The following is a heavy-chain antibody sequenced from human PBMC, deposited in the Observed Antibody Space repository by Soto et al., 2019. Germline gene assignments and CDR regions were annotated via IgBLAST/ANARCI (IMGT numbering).Heavy chain of an antibody. J-gene: IGHJ4*02. CDR1: GFTFSNYW. V-gene: IGHV3-74*01. D-gene: IGHD2-15*01. CDR2: IDSDGSRM. Sequence: EVQLVESGGGLVQPVESLRLSFAASGFTFSNYWMHWVRQAPGKGLVWVSRIDSDGSRMTYADFVKALFTISRYKAKNRVYLHMKSLTAEDTAVYYCVRTSLVVAVATREDFWGQGALVTVSS. CDR3: VRTSLVVAVATREDF.